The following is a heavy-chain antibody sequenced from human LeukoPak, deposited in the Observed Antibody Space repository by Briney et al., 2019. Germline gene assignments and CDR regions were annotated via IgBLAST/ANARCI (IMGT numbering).Heavy chain of an antibody. CDR2: ISSTSGTI. CDR1: GFTFSGYT. J-gene: IGHJ6*02. V-gene: IGHV3-48*02. Sequence: GGSLRLSCAASGFTFSGYTMNWVRQGPGKGLEWVSYISSTSGTIYYADSVKGRFTISRDNAKNSLYLQMNSLRDEDTAVYYCARDYYGMDVWGQGTTVTVSS. CDR3: ARDYYGMDV.